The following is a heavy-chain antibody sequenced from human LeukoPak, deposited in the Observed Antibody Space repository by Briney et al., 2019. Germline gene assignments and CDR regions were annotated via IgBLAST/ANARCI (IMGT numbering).Heavy chain of an antibody. CDR3: ARHREEAALAVFAL. J-gene: IGHJ5*02. D-gene: IGHD6-6*01. V-gene: IGHV1-18*01. Sequence: ASVKVSCKASGYTFTSYGISWVRQAPGQGLEWMGWISAYNGNTNYAQKLQGRVTMTTDTSTSTAYMALRSLRSDDTALYYCARHREEAALAVFALWGQGTLSPSPQ. CDR2: ISAYNGNT. CDR1: GYTFTSYG.